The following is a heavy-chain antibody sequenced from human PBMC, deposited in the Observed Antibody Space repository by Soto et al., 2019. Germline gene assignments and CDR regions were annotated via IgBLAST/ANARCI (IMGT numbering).Heavy chain of an antibody. V-gene: IGHV4-59*11. CDR2: IYYRGNT. J-gene: IGHJ6*02. CDR3: ARDGREASGIDV. D-gene: IGHD1-26*01. Sequence: EPLSLTCIDSSACISGHYWSWVRQAPGKGLEWIGCIYYRGNTFYNPPLKSRGTISVDTSNNQFSLKLDSVTTADTAVYYCARDGREASGIDVWGQGTTVTVSS. CDR1: SACISGHY.